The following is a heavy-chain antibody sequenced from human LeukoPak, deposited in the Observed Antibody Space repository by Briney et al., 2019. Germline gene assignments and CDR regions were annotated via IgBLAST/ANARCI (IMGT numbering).Heavy chain of an antibody. CDR1: GYTFTGYY. V-gene: IGHV1-2*02. D-gene: IGHD1-26*01. CDR2: INPNSGGT. CDR3: AKAAWELLRNWFDP. J-gene: IGHJ5*02. Sequence: GASVKVSCKASGYTFTGYYMHWVRQAPGQGLEWMGWINPNSGGTNYAQKFQGRVTMTRDTSISTAYMELSRLRSDDTAVYYCAKAAWELLRNWFDPWGQGTLVTVSS.